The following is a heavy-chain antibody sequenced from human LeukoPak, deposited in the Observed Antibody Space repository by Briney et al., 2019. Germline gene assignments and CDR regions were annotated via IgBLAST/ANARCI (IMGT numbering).Heavy chain of an antibody. CDR1: GFTFSSYG. V-gene: IGHV3-30*03. CDR2: ISYDGSNK. Sequence: GGSLRLSFAASGFTFSSYGMHWVRQAPGKGLEWVAVISYDGSNKYYADSVKGRFTISRDNSKNTLYLQMNSLRAEDTAVYYCARADQYSSSTPLDYWGQGTLVTVSS. CDR3: ARADQYSSSTPLDY. J-gene: IGHJ4*02. D-gene: IGHD6-6*01.